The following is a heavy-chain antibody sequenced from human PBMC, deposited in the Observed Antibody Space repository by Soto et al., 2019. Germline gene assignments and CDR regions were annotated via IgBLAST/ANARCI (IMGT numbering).Heavy chain of an antibody. D-gene: IGHD2-15*01. Sequence: SETLSLTCTVSGGSISGSYWSWIRQTPGKVLEWVGYIHYSGSTNYNPSLKSRVTMSVDSAKNQFSLNLSSVTAADTAVYYCAKVVGKNWFDPWGQGTLVTVSS. J-gene: IGHJ5*02. CDR1: GGSISGSY. V-gene: IGHV4-59*01. CDR2: IHYSGST. CDR3: AKVVGKNWFDP.